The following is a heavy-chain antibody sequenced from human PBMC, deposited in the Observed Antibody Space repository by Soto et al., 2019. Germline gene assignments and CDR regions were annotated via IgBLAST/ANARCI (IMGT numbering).Heavy chain of an antibody. CDR1: GLTVRSNY. D-gene: IGHD6-19*01. CDR3: AGEVGSGGWYYYYFGMDA. V-gene: IGHV3-53*02. J-gene: IGHJ6*02. CDR2: IFSGGST. Sequence: EVQLVETGGGLIQPGGSLRLSCAASGLTVRSNYMSWVRQAPGKGLEWVSLIFSGGSTYDADSVKGRFTISRDNSKNMVYLQMNSLRAEDTAVYYCAGEVGSGGWYYYYFGMDAWGQGTTVTVSS.